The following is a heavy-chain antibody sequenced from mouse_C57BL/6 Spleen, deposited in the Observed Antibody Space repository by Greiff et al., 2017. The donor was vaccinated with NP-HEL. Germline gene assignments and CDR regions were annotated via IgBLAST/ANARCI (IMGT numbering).Heavy chain of an antibody. V-gene: IGHV1-54*01. CDR3: ARRDSNWSWFAY. Sequence: QVQLQQSGAELVRPGTSVKVSCKASGYAFTNYLIEWVKQRPGQGLEWIGVINPGSGGTNYNEKFKGKATLTADKSSSTAYMQLSSLTSEDSAVYFCARRDSNWSWFAYWGQGTLVTVSA. CDR2: INPGSGGT. CDR1: GYAFTNYL. D-gene: IGHD2-5*01. J-gene: IGHJ3*01.